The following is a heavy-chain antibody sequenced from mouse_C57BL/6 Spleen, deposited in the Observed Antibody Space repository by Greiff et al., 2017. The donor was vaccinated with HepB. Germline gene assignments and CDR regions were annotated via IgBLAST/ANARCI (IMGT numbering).Heavy chain of an antibody. CDR3: ARNYYGNFYYFDY. CDR2: IYPGSGST. Sequence: QVHVKQSGAELVKPGASVKMSCKASGYTFTSYWITWVKQRPGQGLEWIGDIYPGSGSTNYNEKFKSKATLTVDTSSSTAYMQLSSLTSEDSAVYYCARNYYGNFYYFDYWGQGTTLTVSS. J-gene: IGHJ2*01. D-gene: IGHD2-1*01. V-gene: IGHV1-55*01. CDR1: GYTFTSYW.